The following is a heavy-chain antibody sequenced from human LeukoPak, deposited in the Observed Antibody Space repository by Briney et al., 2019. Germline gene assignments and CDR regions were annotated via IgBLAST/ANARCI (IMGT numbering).Heavy chain of an antibody. CDR3: AKSQELTWGSYRYTDY. D-gene: IGHD3-16*02. CDR1: GFTFSSYA. Sequence: GGSLRLSCAASGFTFSSYAMSWVRQAPGKGLEWVSAISGSGGSTYYADSVKGWFTISRDNSKNTLYLQMNSLRAEDTAVYYCAKSQELTWGSYRYTDYWGQGTLVTVSS. CDR2: ISGSGGST. J-gene: IGHJ4*02. V-gene: IGHV3-23*01.